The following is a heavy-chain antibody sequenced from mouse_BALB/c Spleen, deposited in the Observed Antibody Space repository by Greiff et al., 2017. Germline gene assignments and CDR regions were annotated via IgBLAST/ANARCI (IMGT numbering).Heavy chain of an antibody. V-gene: IGHV1-19*01. D-gene: IGHD2-1*01. CDR3: AREDGKYNFEN. Sequence: EVQLQQSGPELVKPGASVKMSCKASGYTFTDYYMDWVKQSHGESFEWIGRVNPYNGGTSYNQKFKGKATLTVDKSSSTAYMELNSLTSEDSAVYYSAREDGKYNFENRGQGATLAVSS. J-gene: IGHJ2*01. CDR1: GYTFTDYY. CDR2: VNPYNGGT.